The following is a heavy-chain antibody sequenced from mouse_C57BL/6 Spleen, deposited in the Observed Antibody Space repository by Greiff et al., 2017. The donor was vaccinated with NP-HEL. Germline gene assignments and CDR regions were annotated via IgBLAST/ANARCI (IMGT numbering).Heavy chain of an antibody. CDR3: AREGAGAWFAY. J-gene: IGHJ3*01. CDR2: IHPNSGST. V-gene: IGHV1-64*01. Sequence: QVQLKQPGAELVKPGASVKLSCKASGYTFTSYWMHWVKQRPGQGLEWIGMIHPNSGSTNYNEKFKSKATLTVDKSSSTAYMQLSSLTSEDSAVYYCAREGAGAWFAYWGQGTLVTVSA. D-gene: IGHD3-3*01. CDR1: GYTFTSYW.